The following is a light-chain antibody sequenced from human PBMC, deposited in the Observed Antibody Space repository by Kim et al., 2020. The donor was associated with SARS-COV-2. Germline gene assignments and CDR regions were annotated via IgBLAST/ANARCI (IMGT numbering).Light chain of an antibody. CDR2: STS. CDR3: LLYYGRTWL. J-gene: IGLJ3*02. V-gene: IGLV7-43*01. Sequence: PGGTVTLTCGSHTGEVTSGYYANWFQQKPGQAPTALIYSTSNKHPWTPARFSGSLLGGKAALTLSVVQPEDEADYYCLLYYGRTWLFGGGTQLTVL. CDR1: TGEVTSGYY.